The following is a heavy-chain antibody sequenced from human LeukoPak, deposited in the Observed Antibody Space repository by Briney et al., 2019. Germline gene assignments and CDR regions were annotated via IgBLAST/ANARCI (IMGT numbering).Heavy chain of an antibody. J-gene: IGHJ4*02. V-gene: IGHV3-23*01. D-gene: IGHD6-19*01. CDR2: ISSSGGHT. Sequence: GGSLRLSCAASGFTFSSYAMSWVCQAPGKGLEWVSGISSSGGHTYYADSVKGRFTISRDNSKNTLYLQMKSLRADDTGTYYCARFYFPEEHDRAWYEAHWGQGVLVTVS. CDR3: ARFYFPEEHDRAWYEAH. CDR1: GFTFSSYA.